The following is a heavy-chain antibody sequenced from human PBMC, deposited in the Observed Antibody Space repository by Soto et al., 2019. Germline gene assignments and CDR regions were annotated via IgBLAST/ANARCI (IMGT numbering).Heavy chain of an antibody. CDR2: INHSGSA. D-gene: IGHD2-21*01. J-gene: IGHJ5*02. CDR3: SRRSRITVIVLPYTWFDP. V-gene: IGHV4-34*01. Sequence: QVQLQQWGAGLLKPSETLSLTCAVYGESLSASYWSWIRQPPGKGLEWIGDINHSGSADYNPSLKRRLRLSMAPARDPCSLNLLSVTAAGTAVYFWSRRSRITVIVLPYTWFDPWGQGTLVTVSS. CDR1: GESLSASY.